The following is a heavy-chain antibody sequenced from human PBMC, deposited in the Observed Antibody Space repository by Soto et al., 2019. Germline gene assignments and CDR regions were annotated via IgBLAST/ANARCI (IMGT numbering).Heavy chain of an antibody. D-gene: IGHD3-22*01. Sequence: ASVKVSCKASGYTFTGHYMHWVRQAPGQGLEWMGWVNPNSGDTDYAQTFKGRVTVTTNTSINTAYMELSSLRSDDTAVYYCARDLAALYDSSGYYLDFWGQGTLVTVSS. CDR3: ARDLAALYDSSGYYLDF. J-gene: IGHJ4*02. CDR2: VNPNSGDT. V-gene: IGHV1-2*02. CDR1: GYTFTGHY.